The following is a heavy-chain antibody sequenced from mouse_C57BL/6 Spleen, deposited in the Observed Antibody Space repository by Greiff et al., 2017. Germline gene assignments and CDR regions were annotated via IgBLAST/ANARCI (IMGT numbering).Heavy chain of an antibody. CDR3: GREYYGPFAY. Sequence: EVKVVESGGGLVQPKGSLKLSCAASGFTFNTYAMHWVRQAPGKGLEWVARIRSKSSNSATYYADSVKDRFTISRDDSQSMLYLQMNNLKTEDTAMYYCGREYYGPFAYWGQGTLVTVSA. CDR2: IRSKSSNSAT. V-gene: IGHV10-3*01. J-gene: IGHJ3*01. D-gene: IGHD1-2*01. CDR1: GFTFNTYA.